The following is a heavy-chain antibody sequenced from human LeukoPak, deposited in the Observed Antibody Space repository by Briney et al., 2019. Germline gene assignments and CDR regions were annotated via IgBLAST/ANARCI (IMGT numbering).Heavy chain of an antibody. D-gene: IGHD4-23*01. Sequence: GSLRLSCAASGFTFSSYWMNWVRQAPGKGLVWVSRIASDGSSTTYADSVKGRFSISRDNAKNTLYLQMNSLRVEDTPVYYCARGRPHGNDYWGQGTLVTVSS. V-gene: IGHV3-74*01. CDR1: GFTFSSYW. CDR3: ARGRPHGNDY. J-gene: IGHJ4*02. CDR2: IASDGSST.